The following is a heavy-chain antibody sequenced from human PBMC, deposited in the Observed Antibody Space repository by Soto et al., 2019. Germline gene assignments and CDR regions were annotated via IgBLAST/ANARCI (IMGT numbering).Heavy chain of an antibody. CDR3: ATDAVHTIGDPLQRAAVDL. CDR1: GYTLTELP. Sequence: QVRLVQSGAEVKRPGASVQLSCKVSGYTLTELPMHWLRQAPGKGLEWMGGFDPEDDETIYAQNFQGRVTMTEDTSVGTAYMEMTNLTSEDTAVYFSATDAVHTIGDPLQRAAVDLWGQGKMVTVSS. D-gene: IGHD2-8*01. J-gene: IGHJ3*01. V-gene: IGHV1-24*01. CDR2: FDPEDDET.